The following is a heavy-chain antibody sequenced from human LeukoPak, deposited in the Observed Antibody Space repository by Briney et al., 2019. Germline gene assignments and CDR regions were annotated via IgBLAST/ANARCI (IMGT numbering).Heavy chain of an antibody. J-gene: IGHJ4*02. V-gene: IGHV1-8*03. Sequence: ASVKVSCKASGYTFTSYDINWVRQATGQGLEWMGWMNPNSGNTGYAQKFQGRVTITRNTSISTAYMELSGLRSEDTAVYYCALSMIVVGLFDYWGQGTLVTVSS. CDR3: ALSMIVVGLFDY. CDR2: MNPNSGNT. D-gene: IGHD3-22*01. CDR1: GYTFTSYD.